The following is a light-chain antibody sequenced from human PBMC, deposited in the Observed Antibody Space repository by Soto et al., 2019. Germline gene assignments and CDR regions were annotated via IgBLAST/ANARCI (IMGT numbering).Light chain of an antibody. Sequence: DIQMTQSPSSLSAPVGDRVTITCRASQSISTYVSWYQHTLGKAPKLLIYAASNLQSGVPSRFSGSGSGTEFTLTIDSLHLEDFATYYCQQRMSTPLTFGGGTKVDLK. CDR1: QSISTY. CDR2: AAS. J-gene: IGKJ4*01. V-gene: IGKV1-39*01. CDR3: QQRMSTPLT.